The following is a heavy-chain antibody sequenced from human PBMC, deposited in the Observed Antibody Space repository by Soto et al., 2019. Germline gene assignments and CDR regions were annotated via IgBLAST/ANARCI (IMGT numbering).Heavy chain of an antibody. Sequence: GSLRPSSQASGFTFISYGIHTFPHSAFKRLEWVGVIWYDGSNKYYADSVKGRFTISRDNSKKALYLQMNSLRAEDTAVYYCARERMVRGVTNYYYYGMDVWGQGTTVTVS. CDR3: ARERMVRGVTNYYYYGMDV. CDR1: GFTFISYG. V-gene: IGHV3-33*01. CDR2: IWYDGSNK. J-gene: IGHJ6*02. D-gene: IGHD3-10*01.